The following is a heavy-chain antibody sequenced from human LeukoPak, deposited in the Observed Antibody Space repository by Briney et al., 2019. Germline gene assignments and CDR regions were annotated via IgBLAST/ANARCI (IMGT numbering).Heavy chain of an antibody. V-gene: IGHV1-69*04. Sequence: ASVKVSCKASGGTFSSYAISWVRQAPGQGPEWMGRIIPILGIANYAQKFQGRVTITADKSTSTAHMELSSLRSEDTAVYYCARVREAYYYDSSGPPDYWGQGTLVTVSS. CDR3: ARVREAYYYDSSGPPDY. CDR2: IIPILGIA. D-gene: IGHD3-22*01. CDR1: GGTFSSYA. J-gene: IGHJ4*02.